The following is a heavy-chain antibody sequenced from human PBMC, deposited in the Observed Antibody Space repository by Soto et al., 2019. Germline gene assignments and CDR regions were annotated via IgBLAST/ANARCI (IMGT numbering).Heavy chain of an antibody. D-gene: IGHD3-16*01. CDR3: ARGGAHYAMDI. CDR1: GSSFPSYW. CDR2: IYPGHYDT. V-gene: IGHV5-51*01. Sequence: RGESRKISCKGPGSSFPSYWIRWVRQMPGKGLEWMGIIYPGHYDTRYSPSFKGKITISDDKSISTAYLQCTRLKASYTGMYYCARGGAHYAMDIWGQGTMVTVSS. J-gene: IGHJ6*02.